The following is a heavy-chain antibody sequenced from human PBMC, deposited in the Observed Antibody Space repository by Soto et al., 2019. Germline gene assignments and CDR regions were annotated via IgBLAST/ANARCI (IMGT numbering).Heavy chain of an antibody. CDR2: INPNSGGT. V-gene: IGHV1-2*04. CDR1: GYTFIRYG. CDR3: ARDRYRSIGILAARPPGGMDV. Sequence: GASVKVSCKASGYTFIRYGIAWVRQAPGQGLEWMGWINPNSGGTNYAQKFQGWVTMTRDTSISTAYMELSRLRSDDTAVYYCARDRYRSIGILAARPPGGMDVWGQGTTVTVSS. J-gene: IGHJ6*02. D-gene: IGHD6-6*01.